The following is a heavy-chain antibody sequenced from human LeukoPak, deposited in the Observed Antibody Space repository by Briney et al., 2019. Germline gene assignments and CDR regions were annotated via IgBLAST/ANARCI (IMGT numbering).Heavy chain of an antibody. D-gene: IGHD3-22*01. Sequence: GALRLSCAASGFTFSDHYMSWVRQAPGKGLEWVAGISDSGGRTNYADSVKGRFTISRDNPKNTLYLQMNSLRAEDTAVYFCAKRGVVIRVILVGFHKEAYYFDSWGQGALVTVSS. CDR1: GFTFSDHY. CDR3: AKRGVVIRVILVGFHKEAYYFDS. V-gene: IGHV3-23*01. J-gene: IGHJ4*02. CDR2: ISDSGGRT.